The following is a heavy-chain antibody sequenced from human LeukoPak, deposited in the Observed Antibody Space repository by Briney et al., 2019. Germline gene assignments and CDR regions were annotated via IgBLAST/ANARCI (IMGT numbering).Heavy chain of an antibody. CDR2: TYYRSKWYN. CDR3: AREYSSGWSRWDYYGMDV. D-gene: IGHD6-19*01. CDR1: GDSVSSDSAA. V-gene: IGHV6-1*01. J-gene: IGHJ6*02. Sequence: SQTLSLTCAISGDSVSSDSAAWNWIRQSPSRGLEWLGRTYYRSKWYNDYAVSVKSRITINPDTSKNQFSLQLSSVTPEDTAVYYCAREYSSGWSRWDYYGMDVWGQGTTVTVSS.